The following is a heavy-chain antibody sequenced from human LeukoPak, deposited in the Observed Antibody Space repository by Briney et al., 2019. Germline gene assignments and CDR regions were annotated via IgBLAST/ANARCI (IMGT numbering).Heavy chain of an antibody. V-gene: IGHV4-59*01. CDR3: ARDRRMKIAVAGNDAFDI. CDR1: GGSISSYY. J-gene: IGHJ3*02. CDR2: IYYSGST. D-gene: IGHD6-19*01. Sequence: SETLSLTCTVSGGSISSYYWSWIRQPSGKGLEWIGYIYYSGSTNYNPSLKSRVTISVDTSKNQFSLKLSSVTAADTAVYYCARDRRMKIAVAGNDAFDIWGQGTMVTVSS.